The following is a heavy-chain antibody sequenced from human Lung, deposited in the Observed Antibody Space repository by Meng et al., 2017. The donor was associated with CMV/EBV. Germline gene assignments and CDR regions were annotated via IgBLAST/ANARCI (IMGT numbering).Heavy chain of an antibody. V-gene: IGHV3-30*02. CDR1: GFTFSRYG. D-gene: IGHD3-3*02. CDR3: HFSYSTNFDF. CDR2: IQYDGSDK. J-gene: IGHJ4*02. Sequence: GGSXRLXCETSGFTFSRYGINWVRQAPGKGLEWVTFIQYDGSDKYYADSVKGRFTISRDKSKNTLDLQMSSLRTEYTAMYYCHFSYSTNFDFWGQGTVVTVSS.